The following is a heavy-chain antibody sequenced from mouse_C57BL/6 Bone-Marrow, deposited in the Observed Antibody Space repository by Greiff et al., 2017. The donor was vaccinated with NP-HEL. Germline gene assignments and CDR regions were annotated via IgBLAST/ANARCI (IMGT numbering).Heavy chain of an antibody. CDR2: ITHSGET. CDR3: AGDPYYGSFSY. V-gene: IGHV12-3*01. Sequence: VQLQQSGPGLVKPSQSLFLTCSITGFPITSGYYWIWIRQSPGKPLEWMGYITHSGETFYNPSLQSPISITRETSKNQFFLQLNSVTTEDTAMYYCAGDPYYGSFSYWGQGTSVTVSS. J-gene: IGHJ4*01. D-gene: IGHD1-1*01. CDR1: GFPITSGYY.